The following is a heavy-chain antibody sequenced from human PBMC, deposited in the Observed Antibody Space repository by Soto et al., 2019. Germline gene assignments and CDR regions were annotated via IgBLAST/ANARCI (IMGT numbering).Heavy chain of an antibody. CDR1: GFSLSTSEVG. CDR3: THTTTMTSFDY. D-gene: IGHD4-17*01. CDR2: IFWDDDK. J-gene: IGHJ4*02. Sequence: QITLKESGPTLVKPTQTLTLTCTFSGFSLSTSEVGVGWIRQPPGKALEWLAFIFWDDDKRYSPSLKSRLTITKDPSKNQVVLTMTNMDPVDTATYYCTHTTTMTSFDYWGQGTLVTVSS. V-gene: IGHV2-5*02.